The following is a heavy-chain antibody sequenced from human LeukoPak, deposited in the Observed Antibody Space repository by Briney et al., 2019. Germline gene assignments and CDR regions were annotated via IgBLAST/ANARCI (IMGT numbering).Heavy chain of an antibody. CDR2: MSGSGSST. CDR1: GFTFTNHA. Sequence: PGGSLRLSCAASGFTFTNHAMSWVRQAPGKGLEWVSGMSGSGSSTYYADSVKGRFTISRDNSKNMLYLQMNSLRAEDTALYYCAKDLGAYYYADIDYWGQGTLVTVSS. CDR3: AKDLGAYYYADIDY. D-gene: IGHD3-10*01. V-gene: IGHV3-23*01. J-gene: IGHJ4*02.